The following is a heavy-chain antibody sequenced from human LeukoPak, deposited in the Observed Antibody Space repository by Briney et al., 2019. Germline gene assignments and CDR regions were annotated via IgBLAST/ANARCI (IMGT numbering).Heavy chain of an antibody. CDR2: INHSGST. V-gene: IGHV4-34*01. CDR3: AIGPIPAALSDGLDY. Sequence: SETLSLTCAVYGGSFSGYYWSWIRQPPGKGLEWIGGINHSGSTNYNPSLKSRVTISEDTSKNQFSLKLSSVTAADTAVYYCAIGPIPAALSDGLDYWGQGTLVSVSS. J-gene: IGHJ4*02. CDR1: GGSFSGYY. D-gene: IGHD6-25*01.